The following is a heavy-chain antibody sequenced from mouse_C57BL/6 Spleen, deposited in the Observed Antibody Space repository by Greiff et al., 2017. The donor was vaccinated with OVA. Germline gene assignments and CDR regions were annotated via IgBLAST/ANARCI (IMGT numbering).Heavy chain of an antibody. J-gene: IGHJ2*01. CDR3: ARRGRYGSSFDY. V-gene: IGHV1-61*01. CDR2: IYPSDSET. D-gene: IGHD1-1*01. CDR1: GYTFTSYW. Sequence: QVQLQQPGAELVRPGSSVKLSCKASGYTFTSYWMDWVKQRPGQGLEWIGNIYPSDSETHYNQKFKDKATLTVDKSSSTAYMQLSSLTSEDSAVYYCARRGRYGSSFDYWGQGTTLTVSS.